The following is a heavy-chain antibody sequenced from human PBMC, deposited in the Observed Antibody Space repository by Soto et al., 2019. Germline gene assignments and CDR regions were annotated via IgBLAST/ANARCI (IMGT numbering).Heavy chain of an antibody. Sequence: QVQLVQSGSDVKRAGASVRVSCRASGYTFVSYGLSWVRQAPGQGLEWMGWISAYNGNTGYAEQFQDRVTLTTDTSTSTAYLELRSLRFDDTAIYYCARDRADSYDSSTAFGDIWGPGTLVTVSP. CDR1: GYTFVSYG. D-gene: IGHD3-10*01. CDR3: ARDRADSYDSSTAFGDI. V-gene: IGHV1-18*04. J-gene: IGHJ4*02. CDR2: ISAYNGNT.